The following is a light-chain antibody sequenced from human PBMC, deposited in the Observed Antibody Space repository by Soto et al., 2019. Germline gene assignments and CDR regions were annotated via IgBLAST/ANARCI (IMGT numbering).Light chain of an antibody. Sequence: QSVLTQPPSASATPGQRVTISCSGSSSNIGSDFVFWYQQLPGTAPKLLIYRNNQRPSGVPDRFSGSKSGTSASLAISGLRSEDEADYYCAAWDRSLSGWMIGGGTKLTVL. CDR1: SSNIGSDF. V-gene: IGLV1-47*01. J-gene: IGLJ3*02. CDR2: RNN. CDR3: AAWDRSLSGWM.